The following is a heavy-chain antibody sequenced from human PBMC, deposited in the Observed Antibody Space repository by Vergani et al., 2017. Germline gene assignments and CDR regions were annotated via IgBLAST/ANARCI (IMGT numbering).Heavy chain of an antibody. J-gene: IGHJ4*02. V-gene: IGHV3-43*01. Sequence: EVQLVESGGVVVQPGGSLRLSCAASGFTFDDYTMHWVRQAPGKGLEWVSLISWDGGSTYYADTVKGRFTISRDNSKNSLYLQMTSLRTEDTALYYCAKEWGGSGSYYNAPPDYWGQGTLVTVSS. CDR1: GFTFDDYT. CDR2: ISWDGGST. CDR3: AKEWGGSGSYYNAPPDY. D-gene: IGHD3-10*01.